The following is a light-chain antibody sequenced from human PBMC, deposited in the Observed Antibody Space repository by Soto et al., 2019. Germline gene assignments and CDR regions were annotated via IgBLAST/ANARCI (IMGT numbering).Light chain of an antibody. CDR2: GNS. Sequence: QSVLTQPPSVSGAPGQRVTISCTGSSSNIGAGYDLHWYQQLPGTAPKLLIYGNSNRPSGVPDRFSVSKSGTSASLAITGLQAEDEADYYCQSYDSSLSGVVFGGGTKLTVL. V-gene: IGLV1-40*01. CDR1: SSNIGAGYD. CDR3: QSYDSSLSGVV. J-gene: IGLJ2*01.